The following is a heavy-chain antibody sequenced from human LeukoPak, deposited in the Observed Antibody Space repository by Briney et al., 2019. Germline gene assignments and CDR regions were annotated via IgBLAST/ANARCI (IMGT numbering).Heavy chain of an antibody. CDR3: ARGPTKKRYQLPSFDI. CDR1: GYTFTCYY. CDR2: INPSGGST. J-gene: IGHJ3*02. V-gene: IGHV1-46*01. D-gene: IGHD2-2*01. Sequence: ASVKVSCKASGYTFTCYYMHWVRQAPGQGLEWMGIINPSGGSTSYAQKFQGRVTMTRDTSTSTVYMELSSLRSEDTAVYYCARGPTKKRYQLPSFDIWGQGTMATVSS.